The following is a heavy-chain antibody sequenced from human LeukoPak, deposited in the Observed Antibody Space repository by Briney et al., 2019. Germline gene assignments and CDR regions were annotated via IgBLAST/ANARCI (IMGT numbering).Heavy chain of an antibody. CDR3: AKPITMVRGVMPDAFDI. J-gene: IGHJ3*02. V-gene: IGHV3-30*18. CDR2: ISYDGSNK. D-gene: IGHD3-10*01. CDR1: GFTFSSYG. Sequence: TGGSLRLSRAASGFTFSSYGMHWVRQAPGKGLEWVAVISYDGSNKYYADSVKGRFTISRDNSKNTLYLQMNSLRAEDTAVYYCAKPITMVRGVMPDAFDIWGQGTMVTVSS.